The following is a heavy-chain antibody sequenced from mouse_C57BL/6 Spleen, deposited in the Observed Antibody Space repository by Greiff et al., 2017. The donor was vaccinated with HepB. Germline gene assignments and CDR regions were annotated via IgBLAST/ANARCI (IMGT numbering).Heavy chain of an antibody. CDR1: GYAFSSSW. CDR3: AKTQSTTVGIDY. V-gene: IGHV1-82*01. Sequence: QVQLQQSGPELVKPGASVKISCKASGYAFSSSWMNWVKQRPGKGLEWIGRIYPGDGDTNYNGKFKGKATLTADKSSSTAYMQLSSLTSEDSAVYFCAKTQSTTVGIDYWGQGTTLTVSS. J-gene: IGHJ2*01. CDR2: IYPGDGDT. D-gene: IGHD1-1*01.